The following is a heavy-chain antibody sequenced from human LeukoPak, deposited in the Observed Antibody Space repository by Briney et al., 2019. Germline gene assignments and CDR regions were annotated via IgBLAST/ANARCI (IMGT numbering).Heavy chain of an antibody. V-gene: IGHV4-34*01. J-gene: IGHJ4*02. CDR1: GGSFSGYY. CDR2: INHSGST. D-gene: IGHD2-2*02. CDR3: ASSGDCSSTSCYTRMGYFDY. Sequence: SETLSLTCAVYGGSFSGYYWSWIRQPPGKGLEWIGEINHSGSTNYNPSLKSRVTISVDTSKNQFSLKLSSVTAADTAVYYCASSGDCSSTSCYTRMGYFDYWGQGTLVTVPS.